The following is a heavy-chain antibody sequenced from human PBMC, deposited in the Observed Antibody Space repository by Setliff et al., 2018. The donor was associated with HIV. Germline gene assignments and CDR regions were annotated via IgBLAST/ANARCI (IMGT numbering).Heavy chain of an antibody. CDR2: INPNSGGT. Sequence: ASVKVSCKASGYTFSDYYMHWVRQAPGQGPEWMGWINPNSGGTKSAQKFQGRVTMTWDTSISTYYMEVTRLKSDDTAVYYCARVRGHCTGGGCYSDYYGMDVWGQGTTVTVSS. D-gene: IGHD2-8*02. V-gene: IGHV1-2*02. CDR3: ARVRGHCTGGGCYSDYYGMDV. J-gene: IGHJ6*02. CDR1: GYTFSDYY.